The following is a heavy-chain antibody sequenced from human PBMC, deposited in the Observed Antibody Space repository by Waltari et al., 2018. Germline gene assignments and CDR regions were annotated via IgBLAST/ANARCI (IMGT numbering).Heavy chain of an antibody. Sequence: QVQLQESGPGLVKPSETLSLTCTVSGGSISSYYWSWIRQPPGKGLEWIGYIYYSGSTNYTPSLKSRVTISVDTSKNQFSLKLSSVTAADTAVYYCARGGEQWLVRDWYFDLWGRGTLVTVSS. CDR2: IYYSGST. J-gene: IGHJ2*01. V-gene: IGHV4-59*01. CDR1: GGSISSYY. CDR3: ARGGEQWLVRDWYFDL. D-gene: IGHD6-19*01.